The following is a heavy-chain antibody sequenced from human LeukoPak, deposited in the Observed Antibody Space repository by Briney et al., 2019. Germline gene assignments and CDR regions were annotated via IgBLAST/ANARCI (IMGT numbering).Heavy chain of an antibody. D-gene: IGHD1-26*01. CDR2: ISAYNGNT. Sequence: GASVKVSCKASGYTFTSYGISWMRQAPGQALEWMGWISAYNGNTNYAQKLQGRVTMTTDTSTSTAYMELRSLRSDDTAVYYCARIVGATTVYYYYMDVWGKGTTVTVS. CDR1: GYTFTSYG. V-gene: IGHV1-18*01. CDR3: ARIVGATTVYYYYMDV. J-gene: IGHJ6*03.